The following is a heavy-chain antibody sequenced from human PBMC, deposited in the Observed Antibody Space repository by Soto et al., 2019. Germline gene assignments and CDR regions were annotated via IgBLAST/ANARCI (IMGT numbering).Heavy chain of an antibody. V-gene: IGHV4-59*01. CDR2: IYYSGST. CDR1: GGSISSYY. Sequence: SETLSLTCTVSGGSISSYYWSWIRQPPGKGLEWIGYIYYSGSTNYNPSLKSRVTISVDTSKNQFSLKLSSVTAADTAVYYCARESPPYYYDSSGYLFFDYWGQGTLVTVSS. J-gene: IGHJ4*02. D-gene: IGHD3-22*01. CDR3: ARESPPYYYDSSGYLFFDY.